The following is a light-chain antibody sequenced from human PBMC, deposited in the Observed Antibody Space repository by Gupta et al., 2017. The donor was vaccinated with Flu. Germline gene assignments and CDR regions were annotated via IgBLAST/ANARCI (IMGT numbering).Light chain of an antibody. Sequence: QSALTQPASVARSAVPSITISSTGTSTDIGNYDYVSWYQQHPGKAPKLIIFEVSDRPLGISDRFSGSKSGNTASLTISGLQPEDEADYYCCSYRDTVILVFGTGTKVTVL. J-gene: IGLJ1*01. CDR2: EVS. CDR3: CSYRDTVILV. CDR1: STDIGNYDY. V-gene: IGLV2-14*01.